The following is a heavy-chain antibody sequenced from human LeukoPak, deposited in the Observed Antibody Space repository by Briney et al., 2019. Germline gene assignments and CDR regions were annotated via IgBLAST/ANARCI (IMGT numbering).Heavy chain of an antibody. J-gene: IGHJ6*03. CDR2: IIPIFGTA. V-gene: IGHV1-69*13. CDR1: GGTFSSYA. Sequence: SVKVSCKASGGTFSSYAISWVRQAPGQGLEWMGGIIPIFGTANYAQKFQGRVTITADESTSTAYMELSSLRSEDTAVYYCARDVQPRGYYYYHYMDVWGKGTTVTVSS. CDR3: ARDVQPRGYYYYHYMDV. D-gene: IGHD3-10*02.